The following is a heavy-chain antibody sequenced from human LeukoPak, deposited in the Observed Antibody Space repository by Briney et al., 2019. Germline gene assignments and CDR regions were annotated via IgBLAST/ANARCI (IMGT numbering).Heavy chain of an antibody. CDR1: GFTFGSHA. D-gene: IGHD5-18*01. CDR2: IFGSGGSQ. V-gene: IGHV3-23*01. Sequence: GGSLRLSCGASGFTFGSHAMYWVRQAPGKGLEWVAGIFGSGGSQHYADPVKGRFTISRDNSRNTVYLQINSLRAEDTAVYYCGKTTVGYSSGQKPAWPVDYWGQGTLVTVSS. J-gene: IGHJ4*02. CDR3: GKTTVGYSSGQKPAWPVDY.